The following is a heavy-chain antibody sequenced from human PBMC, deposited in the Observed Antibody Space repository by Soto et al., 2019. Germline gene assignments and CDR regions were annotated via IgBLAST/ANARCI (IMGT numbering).Heavy chain of an antibody. CDR1: GGSISSVGYY. Sequence: SETLSLTCSVSGGSISSVGYYGTWIPKQPGKGLEWIGYIYYSGSTDYNPSLKSRVTISVDRSKNQFSLNLSSVTAADTAIYYCARESGGYDSSTRYGLDVWGQGTTVTVSS. CDR3: ARESGGYDSSTRYGLDV. J-gene: IGHJ6*02. CDR2: IYYSGST. V-gene: IGHV4-31*03. D-gene: IGHD6-25*01.